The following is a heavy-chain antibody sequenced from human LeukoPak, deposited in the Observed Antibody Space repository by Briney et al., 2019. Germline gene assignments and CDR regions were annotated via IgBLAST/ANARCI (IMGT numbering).Heavy chain of an antibody. CDR1: GFTFRSYG. Sequence: PGRSLRLSCAVSGFTFRSYGMHWVRQAPSKGLEWVAVIWYDGSNKYYADSVKGRFTISRDNSKNTLYLQMNSLRAEDTAVYYCAKGKGIYYFDYWGQGTLVTVSS. V-gene: IGHV3-33*06. CDR2: IWYDGSNK. CDR3: AKGKGIYYFDY. D-gene: IGHD2-15*01. J-gene: IGHJ4*02.